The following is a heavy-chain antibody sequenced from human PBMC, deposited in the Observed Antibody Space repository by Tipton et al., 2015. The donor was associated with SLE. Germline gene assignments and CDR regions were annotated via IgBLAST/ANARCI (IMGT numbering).Heavy chain of an antibody. Sequence: LRLSCAVSGYSFSTGYYWGWVRQPPGKGLEWIASIYHSGSTYYNPPLKSRVTISLDTSKNHFSLKMNSVTAADTAIYYCARGSFFIPTWTQDAFDIWGQGTLVTVSS. D-gene: IGHD1-1*01. CDR2: IYHSGST. J-gene: IGHJ3*02. CDR3: ARGSFFIPTWTQDAFDI. CDR1: GYSFSTGYY. V-gene: IGHV4-38-2*01.